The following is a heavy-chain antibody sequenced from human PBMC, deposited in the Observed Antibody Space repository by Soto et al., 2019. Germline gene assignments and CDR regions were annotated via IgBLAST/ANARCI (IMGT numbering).Heavy chain of an antibody. CDR1: GGSISSYY. CDR2: IYYSGST. CDR3: ASHSVVAATSVYYYYYYMDV. D-gene: IGHD2-15*01. J-gene: IGHJ6*03. V-gene: IGHV4-59*01. Sequence: SETLSLTCTVSGGSISSYYWSWIRQPPGKGLEWIGYIYYSGSTNYNPSLKSRVTISVDTSKNQFSLKLSSVTAADTAVYYCASHSVVAATSVYYYYYYMDVWGKGTTVTVSS.